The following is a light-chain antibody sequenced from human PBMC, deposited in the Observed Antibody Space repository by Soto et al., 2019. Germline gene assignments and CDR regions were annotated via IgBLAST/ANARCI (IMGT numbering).Light chain of an antibody. CDR3: HQYENWPQT. J-gene: IGKJ1*01. V-gene: IGKV3-15*01. CDR2: RAS. CDR1: QSISSN. Sequence: EIVMTQSPATLSVSPGERATLSCRASQSISSNLAWYQQKLGQAPRLLIYRASTMATGIPARFSGSGSGTEFTLTISSLQSEDVALYYCHQYENWPQTFGQGTKVEI.